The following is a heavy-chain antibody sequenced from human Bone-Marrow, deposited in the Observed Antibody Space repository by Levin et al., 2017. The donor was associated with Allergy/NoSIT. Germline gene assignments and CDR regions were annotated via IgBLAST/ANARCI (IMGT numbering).Heavy chain of an antibody. CDR3: ARDVTVAAAPLLDV. J-gene: IGHJ6*04. CDR1: GYIFSNFG. D-gene: IGHD6-13*01. V-gene: IGHV1-18*01. CDR2: ISAYNGNT. Sequence: PVASVKVSCKASGYIFSNFGVSWVRQAPGQGLEWVGWISAYNGNTKYAQKYQGRLTISTDTSTSTAYMDLNSLTPDDSALYYCARDVTVAAAPLLDVWGKGTTVTVSS.